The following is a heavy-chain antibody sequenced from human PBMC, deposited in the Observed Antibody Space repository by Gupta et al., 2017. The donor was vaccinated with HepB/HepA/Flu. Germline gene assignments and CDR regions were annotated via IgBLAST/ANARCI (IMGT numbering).Heavy chain of an antibody. V-gene: IGHV3-7*01. CDR2: IKQDGSEK. Sequence: EVQLVASGGGLVQPGGSLRLSCAASGFTFSSYWMSWVRQAPGKGLEWVANIKQDGSEKYYVDSVKGRFTISRDNAKNSLYLQMNSLRAEDTAVYYCARELHYYYYYYMDVWGKGTTVTVSS. CDR3: ARELHYYYYYYMDV. J-gene: IGHJ6*03. D-gene: IGHD5-18*01. CDR1: GFTFSSYW.